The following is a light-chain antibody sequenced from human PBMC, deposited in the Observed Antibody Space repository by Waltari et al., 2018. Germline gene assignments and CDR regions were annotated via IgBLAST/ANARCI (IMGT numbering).Light chain of an antibody. J-gene: IGKJ1*01. CDR1: QSVSSN. CDR2: GAS. V-gene: IGKV3-15*01. Sequence: MTQSPATLSVSPGERATLSCRASQSVSSNLAWYQQKPGQAPRLLIYGASTRATGIPARFSGSGSGTEFTLTISRLQSEDFAVYYCQQYNNWPGTFGQGTKVEIK. CDR3: QQYNNWPGT.